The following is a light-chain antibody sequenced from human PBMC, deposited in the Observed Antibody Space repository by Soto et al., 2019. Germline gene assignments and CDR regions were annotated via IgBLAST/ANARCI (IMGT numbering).Light chain of an antibody. J-gene: IGKJ1*01. CDR2: DAS. Sequence: IKMTQSPSSLSASVGDRVTITCRATQNVGKYLACYQQKPGKVPDLLIYDASTLQSGVPSRFTGRGSGTDFTLTISSLQPEDVGTYYCQNCNSVPATFGQGNKVEIK. V-gene: IGKV1-27*01. CDR1: QNVGKY. CDR3: QNCNSVPAT.